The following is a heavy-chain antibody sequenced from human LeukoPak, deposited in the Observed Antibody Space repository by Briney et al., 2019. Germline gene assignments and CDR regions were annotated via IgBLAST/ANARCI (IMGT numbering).Heavy chain of an antibody. V-gene: IGHV3-33*01. D-gene: IGHD3-22*01. J-gene: IGHJ4*02. Sequence: PGGSLRLSCAASGFTFSSYGMHWVRQAPGKGLEWVAVIWYDGSNKYYADSVKGRFTISRDNSKNTLYLQMNSLRAEDTAVYYCARATHPTYYDSSGYYQDYWGQGTLVTVSS. CDR3: ARATHPTYYDSSGYYQDY. CDR2: IWYDGSNK. CDR1: GFTFSSYG.